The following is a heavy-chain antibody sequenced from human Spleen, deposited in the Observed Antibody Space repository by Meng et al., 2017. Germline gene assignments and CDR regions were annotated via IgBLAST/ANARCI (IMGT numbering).Heavy chain of an antibody. CDR1: GFTFSSYA. CDR3: ARIWKDGYNYGKLGY. V-gene: IGHV3-23*01. Sequence: GESLKISCAASGFTFSSYAMSWVRQAPGKGLEWVSAISGSGGSTYYADSVKGRFTISRDNSKNTLYLQMNSLRAEDTAVYYCARIWKDGYNYGKLGYWGQGTLVTVSS. J-gene: IGHJ4*02. D-gene: IGHD5-24*01. CDR2: ISGSGGST.